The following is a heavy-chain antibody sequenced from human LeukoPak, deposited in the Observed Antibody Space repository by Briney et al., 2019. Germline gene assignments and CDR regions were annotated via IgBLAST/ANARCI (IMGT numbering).Heavy chain of an antibody. J-gene: IGHJ4*02. V-gene: IGHV3-33*01. Sequence: GGSLRLSCAASGFTFSSFGMHWVRQAPGKGLEWVTLIWYDGSSEYYADSVKGRFTISRDNSKNRLYLQINSLRVEDTAVYYCARDSHDILTGYYSGPDYWGQGTLVTVSS. D-gene: IGHD3-9*01. CDR3: ARDSHDILTGYYSGPDY. CDR1: GFTFSSFG. CDR2: IWYDGSSE.